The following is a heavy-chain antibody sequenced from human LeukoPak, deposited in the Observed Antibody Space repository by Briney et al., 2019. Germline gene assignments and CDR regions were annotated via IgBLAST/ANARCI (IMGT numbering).Heavy chain of an antibody. Sequence: GGSLRLSCTVSGFTVSSNSMSWVRQAPGKGLEWVSSISSSSSYIYYADSVKGRFTISRDNAKNSLYLQMNSLRAEDTAVYYCARDGSGSFGDYWGQGTLVTVSS. CDR1: GFTVSSNS. V-gene: IGHV3-21*01. CDR3: ARDGSGSFGDY. J-gene: IGHJ4*02. D-gene: IGHD3-10*01. CDR2: ISSSSSYI.